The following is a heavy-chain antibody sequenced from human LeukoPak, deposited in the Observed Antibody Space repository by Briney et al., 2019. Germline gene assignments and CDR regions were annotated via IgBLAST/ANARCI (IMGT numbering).Heavy chain of an antibody. CDR2: ISGSGGST. CDR3: AKETYYYDSSGYLFDY. V-gene: IGHV3-23*01. D-gene: IGHD3-22*01. CDR1: GFTFSSYA. J-gene: IGHJ4*02. Sequence: GESLKISCAASGFTFSSYAMSWVRQAPGKGLEWVSAISGSGGSTYYADSVKGRFTISRDNSKNTLYLQMNSLRAEDTAVYYCAKETYYYDSSGYLFDYRGQGTLVTVSS.